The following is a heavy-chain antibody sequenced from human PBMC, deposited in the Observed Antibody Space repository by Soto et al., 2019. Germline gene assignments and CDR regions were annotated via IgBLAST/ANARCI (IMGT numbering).Heavy chain of an antibody. D-gene: IGHD3-10*01. V-gene: IGHV3-33*01. CDR3: ARDDEYSGNGMDV. CDR2: ILNDGSNR. Sequence: QVQLVESGGGVVQPGRSLRLSCAASEFTFSNYGMHWVRQAPGKGLEWVAVILNDGSNRYHADSVKDRFTISRDNSKKTLYSQPHGLRADATAVYYCARDDEYSGNGMDVWGQGTTVTVS. J-gene: IGHJ6*02. CDR1: EFTFSNYG.